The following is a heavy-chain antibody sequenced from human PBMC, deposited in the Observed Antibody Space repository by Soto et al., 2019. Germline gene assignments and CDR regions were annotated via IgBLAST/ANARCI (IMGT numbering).Heavy chain of an antibody. CDR2: IVVGSGNT. J-gene: IGHJ4*02. V-gene: IGHV1-58*01. CDR3: AADRYYDYVWGSSPVY. CDR1: GFTFTSSA. D-gene: IGHD3-16*01. Sequence: EASVKVSCKASGFTFTSSAVQWVRQARGQRLEWIGWIVVGSGNTNCAQKFQERVTITRDMSTSTAYMELSSLRSEDTAVYYCAADRYYDYVWGSSPVYWGQGTLVTVSS.